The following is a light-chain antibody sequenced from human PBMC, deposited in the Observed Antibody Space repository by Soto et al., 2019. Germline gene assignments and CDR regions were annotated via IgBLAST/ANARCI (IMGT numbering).Light chain of an antibody. V-gene: IGKV3-20*01. J-gene: IGKJ1*01. CDR1: QSVSSSF. Sequence: EIVLAQSPGTLSLSPGYSATLSCRASQSVSSSFLAWYQQKAGQAPRLLIYGASRRATGIPDRFSGSGSGTDFTLTISRLEPEDFAVYYCQQYVSSPWAFGQGTKVEI. CDR2: GAS. CDR3: QQYVSSPWA.